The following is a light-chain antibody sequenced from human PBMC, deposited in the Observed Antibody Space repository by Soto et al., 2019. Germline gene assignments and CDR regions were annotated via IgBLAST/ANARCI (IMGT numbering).Light chain of an antibody. Sequence: DIKMTQSPSSVSASVGDRVTITCRASQGISSWLAWYQQKPGKAPKLLIYAASSLQSGVPSRFSGSGSGTDFNLTISSLQPEEFSNYSCQQSNSFHFTFGPGTKVDIK. CDR3: QQSNSFHFT. J-gene: IGKJ3*01. CDR2: AAS. V-gene: IGKV1-12*01. CDR1: QGISSW.